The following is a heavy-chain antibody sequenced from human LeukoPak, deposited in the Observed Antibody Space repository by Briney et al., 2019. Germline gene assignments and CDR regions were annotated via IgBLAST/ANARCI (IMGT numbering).Heavy chain of an antibody. V-gene: IGHV4-30-4*08. D-gene: IGHD3-3*01. Sequence: SETLSLTCTVSGGSISSGDYYWSWIRQPPGKGLEWIGYIYYSGITYYNPSLKSRVTISVDTSKSQFSLKLSSVTAADTAVYYCARGKVFGVVPNWFDPWGQGTLVTVSS. CDR2: IYYSGIT. J-gene: IGHJ5*02. CDR1: GGSISSGDYY. CDR3: ARGKVFGVVPNWFDP.